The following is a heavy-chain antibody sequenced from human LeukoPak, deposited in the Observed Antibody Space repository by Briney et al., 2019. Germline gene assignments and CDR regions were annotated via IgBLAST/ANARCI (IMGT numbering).Heavy chain of an antibody. J-gene: IGHJ5*02. CDR1: GGTFSSYA. CDR3: ARDAYYYDSSGLFDR. Sequence: SVKVSCKASGGTFSSYAISWVRQAPGQGLEWMGGIIPILGTANYAQKFQGRVTITTDESTSTAYMELSSLRSEDTAVYYCARDAYYYDSSGLFDRWGQGTLVTVSS. V-gene: IGHV1-69*05. CDR2: IIPILGTA. D-gene: IGHD3-22*01.